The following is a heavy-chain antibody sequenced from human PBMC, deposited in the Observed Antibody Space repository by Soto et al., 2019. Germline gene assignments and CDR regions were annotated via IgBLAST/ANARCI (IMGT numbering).Heavy chain of an antibody. CDR3: ARDNLLGYCTNGVCPYYDILTGLPLIDY. V-gene: IGHV3-48*01. CDR1: GFTFSSYS. D-gene: IGHD2-8*01. Sequence: GGSLRLSCAASGFTFSSYSMNWVRQAPGKGLEWVSYISSSSSTIYYADSVKGRFTISRDNAKNSLYLQMNSLRAEDTAVYYCARDNLLGYCTNGVCPYYDILTGLPLIDYWGQGTLVTVSS. CDR2: ISSSSSTI. J-gene: IGHJ4*02.